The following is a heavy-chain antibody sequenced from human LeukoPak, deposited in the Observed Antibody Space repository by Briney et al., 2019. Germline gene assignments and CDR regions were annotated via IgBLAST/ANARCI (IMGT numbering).Heavy chain of an antibody. D-gene: IGHD6-13*01. CDR2: INHSGST. J-gene: IGHJ4*02. Sequence: SETLSLTCAVYGGSFSGYYWSWIRQPPGKGLEWIGEINHSGSTNYNPSLKSRVTISVDTSKNQFSLKLSSVTAADTAVSYCARGAYSSSWYQDYWGQGTLVTVSS. V-gene: IGHV4-34*01. CDR1: GGSFSGYY. CDR3: ARGAYSSSWYQDY.